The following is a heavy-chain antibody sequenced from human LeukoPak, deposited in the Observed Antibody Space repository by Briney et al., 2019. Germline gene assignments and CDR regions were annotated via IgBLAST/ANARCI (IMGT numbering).Heavy chain of an antibody. D-gene: IGHD3-22*01. Sequence: GGSLRLSCAASGFTFDDYAMHWVRQAPGKGLEWVSGISWNSGSIGYADSVKGRFTISRDNAKNSLYLQMNSLRAEDTAVYYCARSSSASFDPWGQGTLVTVSS. CDR3: ARSSSASFDP. V-gene: IGHV3-9*01. J-gene: IGHJ5*02. CDR2: ISWNSGSI. CDR1: GFTFDDYA.